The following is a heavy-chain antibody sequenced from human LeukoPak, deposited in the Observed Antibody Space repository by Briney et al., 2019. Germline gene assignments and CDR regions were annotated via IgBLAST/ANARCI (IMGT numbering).Heavy chain of an antibody. Sequence: SETLSLTCTVSGYSISSGYYWGWIRQPPGKGLEWIGSIYHSGSTYYNPSLKSRVTISVDTSKNQFSLKLTSVTAADTAVYYCARLPLGTFGDFLNFDYWGQGALVTVSS. V-gene: IGHV4-38-2*02. J-gene: IGHJ4*02. CDR3: ARLPLGTFGDFLNFDY. D-gene: IGHD1/OR15-1a*01. CDR1: GYSISSGYY. CDR2: IYHSGST.